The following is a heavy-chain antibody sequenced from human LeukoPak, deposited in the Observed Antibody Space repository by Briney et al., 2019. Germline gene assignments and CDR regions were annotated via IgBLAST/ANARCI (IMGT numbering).Heavy chain of an antibody. CDR3: ANIPTMVRGVIYYFDY. J-gene: IGHJ4*02. Sequence: GGSLRLSCAASGFTFSSYGMHWVRQAPGKGLEWVALIRYDGSNKYYADSVKGRFTISRDNSKNTLYLQMNSLRAEDTAVYYCANIPTMVRGVIYYFDYWGQGTLVTVSS. V-gene: IGHV3-30*02. CDR2: IRYDGSNK. CDR1: GFTFSSYG. D-gene: IGHD3-10*01.